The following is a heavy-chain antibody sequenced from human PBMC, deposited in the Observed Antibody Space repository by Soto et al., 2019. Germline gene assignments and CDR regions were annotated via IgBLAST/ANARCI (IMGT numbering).Heavy chain of an antibody. CDR2: IDPSDSYT. D-gene: IGHD4-4*01. V-gene: IGHV5-10-1*01. Sequence: GESLKISCQGSGYIFTNYWIGWVRQMPGKGLEWMGRIDPSDSYTNYSPSFQGHVTISADKSISTAYLQWSSLKASDTAMYYCARHPSPYSNYYYYYGMDVWGQGTTVTVSS. CDR3: ARHPSPYSNYYYYYGMDV. CDR1: GYIFTNYW. J-gene: IGHJ6*02.